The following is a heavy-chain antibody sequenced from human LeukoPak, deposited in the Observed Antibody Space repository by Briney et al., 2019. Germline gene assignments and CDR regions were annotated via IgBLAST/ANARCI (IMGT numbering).Heavy chain of an antibody. Sequence: GGSLRLSCAASGFTFDDYGMSWVRQAPGKGLEWVANIKQDGSEKYYVDSVKGRFTISRDNAKNSLYLQMNSLRAEDTAVYYCARDLSSSRSIWGQGTLVTVSS. CDR3: ARDLSSSRSI. J-gene: IGHJ4*02. D-gene: IGHD6-6*01. CDR1: GFTFDDYG. CDR2: IKQDGSEK. V-gene: IGHV3-7*01.